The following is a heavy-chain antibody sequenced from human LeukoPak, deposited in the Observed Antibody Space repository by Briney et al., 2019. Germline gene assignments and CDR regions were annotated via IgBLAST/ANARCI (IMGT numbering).Heavy chain of an antibody. V-gene: IGHV4-59*08. Sequence: SETLSLTCTVSGGSMSSYHWSWIRQPPGKGLGWNGYICESGSTKYNPTLNSRLTISVDTSKNQFSLTLSSVTAADTAVYYCARGSRAGYNLEPFDYWGQGTLVTVSS. D-gene: IGHD5-24*01. CDR3: ARGSRAGYNLEPFDY. CDR2: ICESGST. CDR1: GGSMSSYH. J-gene: IGHJ4*02.